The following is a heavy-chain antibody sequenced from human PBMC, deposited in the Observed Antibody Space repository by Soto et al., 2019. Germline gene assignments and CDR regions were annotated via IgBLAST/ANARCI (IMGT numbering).Heavy chain of an antibody. CDR2: INHSGRT. D-gene: IGHD2-2*01. J-gene: IGHJ6*02. V-gene: IGHV4-34*01. Sequence: PSETLSLTCAVYGGSFSGYYWSWIREPPGKGLEWIGEINHSGRTNYNPSLKSRVTISVDTSKNQFSLKLSSVTAADTAVYYCPVYPTYSASWTGRYYGMDVWGQVTTLAAS. CDR3: PVYPTYSASWTGRYYGMDV. CDR1: GGSFSGYY.